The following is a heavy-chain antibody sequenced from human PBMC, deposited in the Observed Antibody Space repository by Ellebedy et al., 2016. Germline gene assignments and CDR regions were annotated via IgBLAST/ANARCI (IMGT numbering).Heavy chain of an antibody. CDR1: GFTFSSYA. CDR2: ISGSGGST. J-gene: IGHJ4*02. D-gene: IGHD3-16*01. V-gene: IGHV3-23*01. Sequence: GESLKISXAASGFTFSSYAMSWVRQAPGKGLEWVSAISGSGGSTYYADSVKGRFTISRDNSKNTLYLQMNSLRAEDTAVYYCAKDWGGTGGFDYWGQGTLVTVSS. CDR3: AKDWGGTGGFDY.